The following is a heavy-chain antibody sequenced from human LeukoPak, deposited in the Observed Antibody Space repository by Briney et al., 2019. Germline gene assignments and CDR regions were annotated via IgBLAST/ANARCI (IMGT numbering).Heavy chain of an antibody. V-gene: IGHV4-31*03. J-gene: IGHJ6*02. D-gene: IGHD3-9*01. CDR2: IYYSGST. CDR3: AGDPGDYDILTGYYHYGMDV. Sequence: PSETLSLTCIVSGGSISSGGYYWSWIRQHPGKGLEWIGYIYYSGSTYYNPSLKSRVTISVDTSKNQFSLKLSSVTAADTAVYYCAGDPGDYDILTGYYHYGMDVWGQGTTVTVSS. CDR1: GGSISSGGYY.